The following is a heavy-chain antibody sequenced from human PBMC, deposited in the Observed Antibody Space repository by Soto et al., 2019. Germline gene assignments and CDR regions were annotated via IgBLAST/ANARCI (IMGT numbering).Heavy chain of an antibody. CDR2: ISYDGSNK. Sequence: GGSLRLSCAASGFTFSSYAMHWVRQAPGKGLEWVAVISYDGSNKYYADSVKGRFTISRDNSKNTLYLQMNSLRAEDTAVYYCARDRSDYGDYREYYYYYGMDVWGQGTTVTVSS. J-gene: IGHJ6*02. V-gene: IGHV3-30-3*01. D-gene: IGHD4-17*01. CDR3: ARDRSDYGDYREYYYYYGMDV. CDR1: GFTFSSYA.